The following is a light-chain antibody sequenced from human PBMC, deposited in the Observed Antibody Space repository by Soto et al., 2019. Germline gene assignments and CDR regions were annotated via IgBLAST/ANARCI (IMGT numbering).Light chain of an antibody. J-gene: IGLJ1*01. Sequence: QSALTQPASVSGSPGQSITISCTGTSSDVGGYNYVSWYQQHPGKAPKLMIYEVSNRPSGVSNRFSGSKSGNTASLTIPGLQAEDEADYYCSSYTSSSNYVFGNGTKVTV. V-gene: IGLV2-14*01. CDR3: SSYTSSSNYV. CDR1: SSDVGGYNY. CDR2: EVS.